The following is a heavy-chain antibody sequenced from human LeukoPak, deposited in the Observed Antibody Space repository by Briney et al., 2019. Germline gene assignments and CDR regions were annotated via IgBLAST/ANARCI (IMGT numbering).Heavy chain of an antibody. CDR3: AKDPQPYYDVPVGY. V-gene: IGHV3-23*01. CDR2: ISSSGGTT. J-gene: IGHJ4*02. Sequence: GGSLRLSCVASGFMFSDYAMSWVRQAQGKGLEWVSSISSSGGTTFYADSVKGRFTISRDLFKKTVHLEMKAMRAEDTAVYYCAKDPQPYYDVPVGYWGQGTLVTVSP. CDR1: GFMFSDYA. D-gene: IGHD3-3*01.